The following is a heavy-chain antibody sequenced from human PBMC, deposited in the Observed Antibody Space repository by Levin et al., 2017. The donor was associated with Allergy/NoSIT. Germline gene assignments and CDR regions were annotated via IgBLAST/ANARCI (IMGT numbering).Heavy chain of an antibody. Sequence: SETLSLTCAVSASSMRSGYFWVWIRQPPGKGLEWIATIYHNGSTYYNPSLKSRVTVSIDTSKNQFSLNVASVTAADTAVYYCARDLRDTELLPAAAHFYSAMDVWGHGTTVTVSS. CDR3: ARDLRDTELLPAAAHFYSAMDV. J-gene: IGHJ6*02. D-gene: IGHD5-18*01. CDR1: ASSMRSGYF. CDR2: IYHNGST. V-gene: IGHV4-38-2*02.